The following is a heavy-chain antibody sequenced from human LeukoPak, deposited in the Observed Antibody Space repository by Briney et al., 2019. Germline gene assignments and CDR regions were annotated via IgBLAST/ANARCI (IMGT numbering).Heavy chain of an antibody. D-gene: IGHD3-22*01. J-gene: IGHJ5*02. V-gene: IGHV4-59*12. CDR2: IYYSGST. CDR3: ARDHYYDSSGYYSWFDP. Sequence: SETLSLTCTVSGGSISSYYWSWIRQPPGKGLEWIGSIYYSGSTYYNPSLKSRVTISVDTSKNQFSLKLSSVTAADTAVYYCARDHYYDSSGYYSWFDPWGQGTLVTVSS. CDR1: GGSISSYY.